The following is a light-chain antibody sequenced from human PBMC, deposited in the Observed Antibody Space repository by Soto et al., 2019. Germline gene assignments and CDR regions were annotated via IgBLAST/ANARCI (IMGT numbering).Light chain of an antibody. Sequence: DIQLTQSPSTLSASVEDSVTITCRASQSVSSWLAWYQQKPGRAPRLLIYDASKLAAGVPSRFSGSGSETELSLTIISLQPDDFATYFCQQYNSFPTFGQGTRVEIK. V-gene: IGKV1-5*01. CDR3: QQYNSFPT. CDR1: QSVSSW. J-gene: IGKJ1*01. CDR2: DAS.